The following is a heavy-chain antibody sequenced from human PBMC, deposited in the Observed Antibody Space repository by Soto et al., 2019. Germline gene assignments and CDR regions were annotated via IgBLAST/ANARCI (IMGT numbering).Heavy chain of an antibody. Sequence: GGSLRLSCAASGFQFTGYAMSWVRQAPGKGLEWVSAISVRGDATFYAESVKGRFTISRDNSKNTLYLHMNSLRAEDTALYYCANSRVSMVRGLIIIPNYWGQGTLVTVSS. V-gene: IGHV3-23*01. J-gene: IGHJ4*02. CDR1: GFQFTGYA. CDR3: ANSRVSMVRGLIIIPNY. D-gene: IGHD3-10*01. CDR2: ISVRGDAT.